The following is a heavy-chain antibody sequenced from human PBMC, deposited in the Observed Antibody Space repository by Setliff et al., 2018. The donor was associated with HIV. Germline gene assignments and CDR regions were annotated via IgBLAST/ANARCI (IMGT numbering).Heavy chain of an antibody. Sequence: GGSLRLSCAASGFTFSNWNMNWVRQAPGKGLEWVSSISGGNGYIYYADSVKGRFTISRDDAKNSLSLQMNSLRAEDTAVYYCARSLYGGFGAPDSWGQGTLVTVSS. D-gene: IGHD5-12*01. CDR3: ARSLYGGFGAPDS. V-gene: IGHV3-21*01. CDR2: ISGGNGYI. CDR1: GFTFSNWN. J-gene: IGHJ4*02.